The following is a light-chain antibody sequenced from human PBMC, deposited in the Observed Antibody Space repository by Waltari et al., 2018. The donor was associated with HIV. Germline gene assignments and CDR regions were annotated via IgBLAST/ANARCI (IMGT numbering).Light chain of an antibody. V-gene: IGKV3-20*01. CDR1: QSVSRNF. J-gene: IGKJ4*01. CDR2: GSS. CDR3: QQYGSSPLT. Sequence: EIVLTQSPVTLSLSPGGRVALSCRASQSVSRNFLAWYQQRLGQSPRLLIYGSSSRATGVPDRFSGSGSGTDVTLTITRLEPEDCAVYYCQQYGSSPLTYGGGTKVEI.